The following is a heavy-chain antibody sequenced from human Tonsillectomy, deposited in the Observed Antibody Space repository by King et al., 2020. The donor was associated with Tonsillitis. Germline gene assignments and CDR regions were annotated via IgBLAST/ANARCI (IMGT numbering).Heavy chain of an antibody. J-gene: IGHJ3*02. Sequence: VQLVESGGGLVQPGGSLRLSCAASGFTFSTYWMSGVRQAPGKGLERVANINTDGSEKYYVDSVKGRFTISRDNAKNSLYLQMDSLRADDTAVVYCARDIGYHTFDIWGQGTMVTVSS. D-gene: IGHD5-12*01. CDR2: INTDGSEK. V-gene: IGHV3-7*03. CDR3: ARDIGYHTFDI. CDR1: GFTFSTYW.